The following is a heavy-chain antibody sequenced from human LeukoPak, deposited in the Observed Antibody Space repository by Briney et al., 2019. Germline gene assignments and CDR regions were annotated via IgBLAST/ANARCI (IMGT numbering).Heavy chain of an antibody. D-gene: IGHD5-18*01. V-gene: IGHV1-24*01. CDR1: GYTLTELS. CDR2: FDPEDGET. Sequence: ASVKVSCKVSGYTLTELSMHWVRQAPGQGLQWMRGFDPEDGETIYAPKFQGRVTMTEDTSTDTAYMELRSLRSEDTALYYCAAGNVDTAFFFDYWGQGTLVTVSS. CDR3: AAGNVDTAFFFDY. J-gene: IGHJ4*02.